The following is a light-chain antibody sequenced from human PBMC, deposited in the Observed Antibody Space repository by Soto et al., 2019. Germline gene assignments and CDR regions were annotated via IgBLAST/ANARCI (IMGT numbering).Light chain of an antibody. CDR1: QDISNY. V-gene: IGKV1-33*01. Sequence: DIQMTQSPSSLSASVGDRVTITGRASQDISNYLNWYQQRPGKSTKLLIYDASNLEKEVPSKFSGNRSGTHFTFSITSLQPADVATYYCQQSDSLPITFGQGTRLEI. CDR3: QQSDSLPIT. CDR2: DAS. J-gene: IGKJ5*01.